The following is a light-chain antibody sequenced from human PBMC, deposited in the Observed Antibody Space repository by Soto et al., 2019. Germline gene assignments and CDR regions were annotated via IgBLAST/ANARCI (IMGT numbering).Light chain of an antibody. CDR1: QGISSY. V-gene: IGKV1-9*01. CDR2: AAS. CDR3: QPLNRYPK. J-gene: IGKJ1*01. Sequence: QCTQSPSFLAASVGDRVIITCRASQGISSYLAWYQQKPGKAPKLLIYAASTLQSGVPSRFSGSGSGTEFTLTICSLQPDDFATYYCQPLNRYPKFAQGTKVDIK.